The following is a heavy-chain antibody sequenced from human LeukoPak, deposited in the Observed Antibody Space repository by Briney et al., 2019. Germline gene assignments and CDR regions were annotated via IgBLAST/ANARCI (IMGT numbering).Heavy chain of an antibody. D-gene: IGHD1-7*01. Sequence: ASVKVSCKASGYTFTGYYVHWVRQAPGQGLEWMAWINTASGVANYAQKFQGRVTLTRDKSITTVYMELSSLRSDDTALYYCARDWDPITGTTRWFHPWGQGTLVTVSS. CDR3: ARDWDPITGTTRWFHP. V-gene: IGHV1-2*02. J-gene: IGHJ5*02. CDR1: GYTFTGYY. CDR2: INTASGVA.